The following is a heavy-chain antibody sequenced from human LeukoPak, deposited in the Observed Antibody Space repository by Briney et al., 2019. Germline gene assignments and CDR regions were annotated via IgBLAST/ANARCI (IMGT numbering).Heavy chain of an antibody. CDR2: ISSSSSYI. Sequence: TGGSLRLSCAASGFTFSSYSMNWVRQAPGKGLEWVSSISSSSSYIYYADSVKGRFTISRDNSKNTLYLQMNSLRAEDTAVYYCAKDSRITMVRGVIWYWGQGTLVTVSS. CDR1: GFTFSSYS. D-gene: IGHD3-10*01. V-gene: IGHV3-21*01. J-gene: IGHJ4*02. CDR3: AKDSRITMVRGVIWY.